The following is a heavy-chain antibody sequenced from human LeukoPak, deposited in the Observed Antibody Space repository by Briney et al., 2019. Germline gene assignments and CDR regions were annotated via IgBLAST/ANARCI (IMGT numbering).Heavy chain of an antibody. V-gene: IGHV1-24*01. D-gene: IGHD6-19*01. Sequence: ASVKVSCKVSGEALSELSMHWVRQAPGKGLEWMGGFDPDEGQMIYAQKFKGRVTVTEDRSTDTAYMELRSLRSEDTAVYYCIKDIRRSGYFSVNFDSWGRGTLVTVSS. CDR2: FDPDEGQM. J-gene: IGHJ4*02. CDR3: IKDIRRSGYFSVNFDS. CDR1: GEALSELS.